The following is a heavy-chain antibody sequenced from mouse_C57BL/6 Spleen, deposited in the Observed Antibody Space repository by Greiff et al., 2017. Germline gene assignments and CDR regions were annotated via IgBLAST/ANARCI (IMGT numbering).Heavy chain of an antibody. CDR2: IHPNTGGT. J-gene: IGHJ2*01. CDR3: ARGGDGDYGGPSLFDD. Sequence: VQLQQSGPELVKPGASVKMSCKASGYTFTDYNMHWVKQSHGQSLEWIGFIHPNTGGTSYNQKFKGKATLTVNKSSSTAYMELRSLTSEESAVYYCARGGDGDYGGPSLFDDWGKGTTLTVSS. CDR1: GYTFTDYN. V-gene: IGHV1-22*01. D-gene: IGHD2-13*01.